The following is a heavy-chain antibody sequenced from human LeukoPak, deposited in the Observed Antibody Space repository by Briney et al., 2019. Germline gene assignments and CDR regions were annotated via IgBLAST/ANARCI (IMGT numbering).Heavy chain of an antibody. CDR3: ARISSSNWYNERGAFDV. V-gene: IGHV4-59*01. CDR1: GGSISSYY. J-gene: IGHJ3*01. D-gene: IGHD6-13*01. CDR2: VYYTGST. Sequence: SETLSLTCTVSGGSISSYYWSWVRQPPGKGLEWIGFVYYTGSTNYSPSLKSRVTISVDTTKNQFSLKLRSVTAADTAVYYCARISSSNWYNERGAFDVWGQGTMVTVSS.